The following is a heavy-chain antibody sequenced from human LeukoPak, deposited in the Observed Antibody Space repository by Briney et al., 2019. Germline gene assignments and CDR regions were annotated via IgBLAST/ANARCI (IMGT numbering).Heavy chain of an antibody. CDR2: IYYSGST. Sequence: SETLSLTCTVSGGSISSYYWSWIRQPPGKGLEWIGYIYYSGSTNYNPSLKSRVTISVDTSKNQFSMKLSSVTAADTAVYYCARLQDPPAYYFDYWGQGTLVTVSS. J-gene: IGHJ4*02. CDR3: ARLQDPPAYYFDY. V-gene: IGHV4-59*08. CDR1: GGSISSYY.